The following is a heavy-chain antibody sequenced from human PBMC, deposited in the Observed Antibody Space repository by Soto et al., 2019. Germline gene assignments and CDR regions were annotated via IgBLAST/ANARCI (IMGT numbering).Heavy chain of an antibody. CDR3: AREASYYYYRDV. J-gene: IGHJ6*03. Sequence: ASVKVSCKASGYTFTSYAMHWVRQAPGQRLEWMGWINAGNGNTKYSQKFQGRVTITRDTSASTAYMELSSLRSEDTAVYYCAREASYYYYRDVGGKGTTVTVP. V-gene: IGHV1-3*01. CDR2: INAGNGNT. CDR1: GYTFTSYA.